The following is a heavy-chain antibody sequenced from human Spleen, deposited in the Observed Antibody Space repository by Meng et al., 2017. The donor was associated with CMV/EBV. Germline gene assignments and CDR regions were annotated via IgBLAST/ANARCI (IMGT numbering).Heavy chain of an antibody. CDR3: ATENLKY. V-gene: IGHV1-2*06. CDR2: IDPNSGDT. J-gene: IGHJ4*02. CDR1: GYTFTDYY. Sequence: SVSVSCKASGYTFTDYYMHWVRQAPGQGLEWMGRIDPNSGDTTSAQKFQGRVTMTRDTSINTAYMEVSSLSSGDTAMFYCATENLKYWGQGTLVTVSS.